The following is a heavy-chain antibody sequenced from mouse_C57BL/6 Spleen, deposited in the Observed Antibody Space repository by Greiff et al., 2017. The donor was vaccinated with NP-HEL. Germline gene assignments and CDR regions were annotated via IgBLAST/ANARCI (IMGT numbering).Heavy chain of an antibody. J-gene: IGHJ1*03. CDR2: IYPGSGST. V-gene: IGHV1-55*01. CDR1: GYTFTSYW. CDR3: ARSPDGYYGYFDV. D-gene: IGHD2-3*01. Sequence: QVHVKQPGAELVKPGASVKMSCKASGYTFTSYWITWVKQRPGQGLEWIGDIYPGSGSTNYNEKFKSKATLTVDTSSSTAYMQLSSLTSEDSAVYYCARSPDGYYGYFDVWGTGTTVTVSS.